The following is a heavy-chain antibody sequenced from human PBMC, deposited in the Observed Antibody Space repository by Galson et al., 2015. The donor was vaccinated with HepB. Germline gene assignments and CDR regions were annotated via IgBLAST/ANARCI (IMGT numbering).Heavy chain of an antibody. CDR3: ASLNVVVTDDAFDI. D-gene: IGHD2-21*02. Sequence: ETLSLTCTVSGGSSSSSYYWGWIRQPPGKGLEWIGSIYYSGSTYYNPSLKSRVTISVDTSKNQFSLKLSSVTAADTAVYYCASLNVVVTDDAFDIWGQGTMVTVSS. CDR2: IYYSGST. V-gene: IGHV4-39*01. CDR1: GGSSSSSYY. J-gene: IGHJ3*02.